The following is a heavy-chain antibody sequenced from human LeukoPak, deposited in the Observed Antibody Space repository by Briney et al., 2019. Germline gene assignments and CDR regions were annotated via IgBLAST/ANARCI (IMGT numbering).Heavy chain of an antibody. CDR3: ARLTREDTAMVKEMYNWFDP. Sequence: PSETLSLTCAVYGGSFSCYYWSWIRQPPGKGLEWIGEINHSGSTNYNPSLKSRVTISVDTSKNQFSLKLSSVTAADTAVYYCARLTREDTAMVKEMYNWFDPWGQGTLVTVSS. D-gene: IGHD5-18*01. CDR2: INHSGST. J-gene: IGHJ5*02. CDR1: GGSFSCYY. V-gene: IGHV4-34*01.